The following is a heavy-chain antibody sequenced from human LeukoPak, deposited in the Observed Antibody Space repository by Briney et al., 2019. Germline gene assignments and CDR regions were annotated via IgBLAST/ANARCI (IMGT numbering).Heavy chain of an antibody. Sequence: GGSLRLSCAASGFTCSSYWMTWVRQAPGKGLEWVANIKEDGSEKYYVDSVKGRFTISRDNAKNSMYLQMNSLRAEDTAVYYCARIQVGGLYDYWGQGTLVTISS. CDR1: GFTCSSYW. J-gene: IGHJ4*02. V-gene: IGHV3-7*01. D-gene: IGHD2-15*01. CDR3: ARIQVGGLYDY. CDR2: IKEDGSEK.